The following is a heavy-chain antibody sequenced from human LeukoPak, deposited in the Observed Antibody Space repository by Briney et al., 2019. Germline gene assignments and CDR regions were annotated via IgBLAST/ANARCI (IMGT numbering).Heavy chain of an antibody. CDR3: ASGRRRDIAVAGQLDY. D-gene: IGHD6-19*01. V-gene: IGHV3-20*01. Sequence: GGSLRLSCAASGFTFDDYGMSWVRQAPGKGLEWVSGINWNGGSTGYADSVKGRFTISRDNAKNSLYLQMNSLRAEDTALYHCASGRRRDIAVAGQLDYWGQGTLVTVSS. J-gene: IGHJ4*02. CDR2: INWNGGST. CDR1: GFTFDDYG.